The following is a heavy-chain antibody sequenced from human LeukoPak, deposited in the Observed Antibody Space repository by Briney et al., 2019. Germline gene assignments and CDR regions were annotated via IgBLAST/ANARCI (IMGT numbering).Heavy chain of an antibody. CDR1: GYTFVNYW. CDR3: ARGKIGYSYGSYY. V-gene: IGHV5-51*01. CDR2: IFPGDSDT. J-gene: IGHJ4*02. Sequence: GESLKISCEASGYTFVNYWIGWVRQMPGKGLEWMGIIFPGDSDTKYTPSFEGQVTISVDRSINTAYLQWSSLKASDTAMYYCARGKIGYSYGSYYWGQGTLVTVSS. D-gene: IGHD5-18*01.